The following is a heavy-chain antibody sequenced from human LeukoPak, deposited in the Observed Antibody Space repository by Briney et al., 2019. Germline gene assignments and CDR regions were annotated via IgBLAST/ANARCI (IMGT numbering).Heavy chain of an antibody. CDR1: GGSISSGDYY. V-gene: IGHV4-30-4*01. Sequence: SQTLSLTCTVSGGSISSGDYYWSWIRQPPGKGLEWIGYIYYSGSTYYNPSLKSRVTISVDTSKNQFSLKLSSVTAADTAVYYCARSPGYSSSWYGVNWFDPWAREPWSPSPQ. J-gene: IGHJ5*02. CDR3: ARSPGYSSSWYGVNWFDP. CDR2: IYYSGST. D-gene: IGHD6-13*01.